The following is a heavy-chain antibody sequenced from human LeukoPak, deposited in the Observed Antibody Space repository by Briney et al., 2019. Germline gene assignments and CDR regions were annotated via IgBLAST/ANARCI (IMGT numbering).Heavy chain of an antibody. D-gene: IGHD3-3*01. Sequence: ASVKVSCKASGGTFSSYAISWVRQPPGQGLEWMGVIIPIFGTANYAQKFQGRVTITTDESTSTAYMELSSLRSEDTAVYYCARSRAPYYDFSGYYYYYMDVWGKGTTVTVSS. CDR1: GGTFSSYA. J-gene: IGHJ6*03. CDR2: IIPIFGTA. V-gene: IGHV1-69*05. CDR3: ARSRAPYYDFSGYYYYYMDV.